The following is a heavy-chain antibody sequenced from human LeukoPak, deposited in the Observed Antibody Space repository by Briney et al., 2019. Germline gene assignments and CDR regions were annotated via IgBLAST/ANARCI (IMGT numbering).Heavy chain of an antibody. J-gene: IGHJ4*02. V-gene: IGHV1-18*01. CDR2: IAVYNGNT. CDR3: ARDQLVLPRGISGY. CDR1: GYTFSSFG. Sequence: HWASVKVSCKASGYTFSSFGISWVRQAPGQGLEWMGWIAVYNGNTNYAQKFQGRLTMTTDTSTSTAYMGLRSLRSDDTALYYCARDQLVLPRGISGYWGQGTLVTVSS. D-gene: IGHD1-14*01.